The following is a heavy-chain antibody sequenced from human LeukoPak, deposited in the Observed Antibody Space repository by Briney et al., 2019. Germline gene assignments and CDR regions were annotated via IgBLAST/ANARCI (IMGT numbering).Heavy chain of an antibody. J-gene: IGHJ4*02. V-gene: IGHV3-21*01. CDR1: GFTFSSYS. Sequence: GGSLRLSCAASGFTFSSYSMNWVRQAPGKGLEWVSSISSSSYIYYADSVKGRFTISRDNAKNSLYLQMNSLRAEDTAVYYCARDIVATMGIFDYWGQGTLVTVSS. CDR2: ISSSSYI. CDR3: ARDIVATMGIFDY. D-gene: IGHD5-12*01.